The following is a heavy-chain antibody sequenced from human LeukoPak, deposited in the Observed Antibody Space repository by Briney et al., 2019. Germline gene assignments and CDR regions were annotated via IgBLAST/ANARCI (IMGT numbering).Heavy chain of an antibody. V-gene: IGHV4-59*01. D-gene: IGHD3-22*01. Sequence: PTETLSLTCTVSGGSISSYYWSWIRQPPGKGLEWIGYIYYSGSTNYNPSLKSRVTISVDTSKNQFSLKLSSVTAADTAVYYCARGAVITYFDYWGQGTLVTVSS. CDR2: IYYSGST. CDR1: GGSISSYY. CDR3: ARGAVITYFDY. J-gene: IGHJ4*02.